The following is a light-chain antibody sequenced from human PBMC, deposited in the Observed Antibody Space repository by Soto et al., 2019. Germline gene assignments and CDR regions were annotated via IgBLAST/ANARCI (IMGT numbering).Light chain of an antibody. J-gene: IGLJ1*01. CDR1: SSDIDAYNY. CDR3: GSWDSSPSAYV. Sequence: QSVLAQPASMSGSPGQSITISCTGTSSDIDAYNYVSWYQQHPGKAPKLMIYDVSNRPSGISNRFSGSKSGTSATLGITGFQTGDEADYYCGSWDSSPSAYVFGTGTKVTVL. CDR2: DVS. V-gene: IGLV2-14*01.